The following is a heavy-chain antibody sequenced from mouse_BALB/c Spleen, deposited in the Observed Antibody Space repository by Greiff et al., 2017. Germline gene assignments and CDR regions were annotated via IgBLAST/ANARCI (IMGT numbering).Heavy chain of an antibody. V-gene: IGHV1-39*01. D-gene: IGHD2-1*01. CDR3: ARSTYGNYEAMDY. J-gene: IGHJ4*01. Sequence: EVKLVESGPELVKPGASVKISCKASGYSFTDYIMLWVKQSHGKSLEWIGNINPYYGSTSYNLKFKGKATLTVDKSSSTAYMQLNSLTSEDSAVYYCARSTYGNYEAMDYWGQGTSVTVSS. CDR2: INPYYGST. CDR1: GYSFTDYI.